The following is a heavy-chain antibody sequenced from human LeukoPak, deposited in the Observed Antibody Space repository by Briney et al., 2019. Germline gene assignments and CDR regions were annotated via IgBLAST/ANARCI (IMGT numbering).Heavy chain of an antibody. D-gene: IGHD5-18*01. CDR1: GGSFNSFN. CDR2: VIPILGMA. V-gene: IGHV1-69*02. J-gene: IGHJ4*02. Sequence: SVKVSCKASGGSFNSFNINWVRQAPGQGLDWMGRVIPILGMANYAQKFQGRVKITADKSTTTAYTELSSLRSEDTAVYFCASEIENVDTGIEYWGQGTLVTVSP. CDR3: ASEIENVDTGIEY.